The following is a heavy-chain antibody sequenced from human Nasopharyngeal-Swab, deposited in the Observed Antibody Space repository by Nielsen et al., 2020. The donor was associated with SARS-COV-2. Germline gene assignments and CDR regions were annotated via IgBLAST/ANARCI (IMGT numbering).Heavy chain of an antibody. CDR1: GYSFTSYW. J-gene: IGHJ5*02. Sequence: GESLKISCKGSGYSFTSYWISWVRQMPGKGLEWMGRIDPSDSYTNYSPSFQGHVTISADKSISTAYLPWSSLKASDTAMYYCARHWSDPGNWFDPWGQGTLVTVSS. CDR3: ARHWSDPGNWFDP. V-gene: IGHV5-10-1*01. CDR2: IDPSDSYT.